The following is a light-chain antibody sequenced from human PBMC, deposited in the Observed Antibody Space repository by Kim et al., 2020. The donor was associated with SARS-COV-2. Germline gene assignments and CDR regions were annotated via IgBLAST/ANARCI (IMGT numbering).Light chain of an antibody. J-gene: IGLJ3*02. CDR3: TSYTISGTWV. CDR2: DVS. V-gene: IGLV2-14*01. CDR1: SSDVGANNY. Sequence: QSALTQPTSVSGSPGQSITISCTGTSSDVGANNYVSWYQQHSGKAPKLMIYDVSKRPSGVSNRFSGSKSGNTASLTISGLQVEDEADYYCTSYTISGTWVFGGGTKLTVL.